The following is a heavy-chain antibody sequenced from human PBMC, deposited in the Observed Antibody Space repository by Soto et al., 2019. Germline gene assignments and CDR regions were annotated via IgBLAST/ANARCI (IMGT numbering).Heavy chain of an antibody. Sequence: SETLSLTCTVSGGSISSGDYYWSWIRQPPGKGLEWIGYIYYSGSTYYNPSLKSRVTISVDTSKNQFSLKLSSVTAADTAVYYCARRMIVVVKSRGAPTYFDYWGQGTLVTVSS. D-gene: IGHD3-22*01. CDR1: GGSISSGDYY. CDR3: ARRMIVVVKSRGAPTYFDY. J-gene: IGHJ4*02. CDR2: IYYSGST. V-gene: IGHV4-30-4*01.